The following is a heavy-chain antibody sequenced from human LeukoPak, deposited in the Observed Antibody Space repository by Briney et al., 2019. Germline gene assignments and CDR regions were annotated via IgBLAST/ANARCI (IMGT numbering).Heavy chain of an antibody. D-gene: IGHD3-9*01. J-gene: IGHJ3*02. CDR2: ISSNGGST. CDR1: GFTFSSYA. Sequence: ETGGSLRLSCSASGFTFSSYAMHWVRQAPGKGLEYVSAISSNGGSTYYADSVKGRFTISRDNSKNTLYLQMNSLRAEDTAVYYCARDKRFDWLLSNDAFDIWGQGTMVTVSS. CDR3: ARDKRFDWLLSNDAFDI. V-gene: IGHV3-64*04.